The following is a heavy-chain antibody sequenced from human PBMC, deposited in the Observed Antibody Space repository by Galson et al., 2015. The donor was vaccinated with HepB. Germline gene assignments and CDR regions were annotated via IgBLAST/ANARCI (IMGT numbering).Heavy chain of an antibody. CDR2: INPDSGGT. D-gene: IGHD3-22*01. CDR1: GYTFIGYY. J-gene: IGHJ3*01. Sequence: SVKVSCKASGYTFIGYYIHWVRLAPGQGLEWMGGINPDSGGTDYAQKFQGRVTMTRDTSTSTAYMELSSLRSDDTVVYYCGRAYSSGYYYGAFDVWGQGTMVTVS. CDR3: GRAYSSGYYYGAFDV. V-gene: IGHV1-2*05.